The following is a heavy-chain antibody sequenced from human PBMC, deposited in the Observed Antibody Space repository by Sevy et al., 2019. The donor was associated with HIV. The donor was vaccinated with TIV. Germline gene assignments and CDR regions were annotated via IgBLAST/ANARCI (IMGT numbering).Heavy chain of an antibody. J-gene: IGHJ5*02. CDR1: GFSLSTSGVG. V-gene: IGHV2-5*02. CDR2: IFWDDDK. Sequence: SGPTLVNPTQTLTLTCTFSGFSLSTSGVGVGWIRQPPGKALEWLALIFWDDDKRYSPSLKTRLTITKDTSKNQVVLTMTNMDPLDTATYYCAHRTTHDFGFAFDPWGQGTLVTVSS. CDR3: AHRTTHDFGFAFDP. D-gene: IGHD3-3*01.